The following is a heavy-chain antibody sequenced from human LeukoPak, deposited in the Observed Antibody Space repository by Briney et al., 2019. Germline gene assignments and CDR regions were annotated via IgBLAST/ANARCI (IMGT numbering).Heavy chain of an antibody. V-gene: IGHV3-49*04. J-gene: IGHJ6*02. CDR2: IRSKAYGGTT. D-gene: IGHD2-15*01. Sequence: GGSLRLSCTASGFTFGDYAMSWVRQAPGKGLEWVVFIRSKAYGGTTEYAASVKGRFTISRDDSKSIAYLQMNSLKTEDTAVYYCTGGAATHLYYYHGMDVWGQGTTVTVSS. CDR3: TGGAATHLYYYHGMDV. CDR1: GFTFGDYA.